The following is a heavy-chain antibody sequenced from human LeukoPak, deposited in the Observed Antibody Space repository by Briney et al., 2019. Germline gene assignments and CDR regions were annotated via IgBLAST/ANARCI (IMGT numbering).Heavy chain of an antibody. D-gene: IGHD1-26*01. V-gene: IGHV3-7*01. CDR1: GFTFSSYW. J-gene: IGHJ5*02. CDR2: INQDGSNK. Sequence: PGGSLRLSCAASGFTFSSYWMSWVRQAPGKGLERVANINQDGSNKQYVDSVKGRFAISRDNAKNSLYLQMNSLRAEDTAVYYCARFSRGTNSGSWGQGTLVTVSS. CDR3: ARFSRGTNSGS.